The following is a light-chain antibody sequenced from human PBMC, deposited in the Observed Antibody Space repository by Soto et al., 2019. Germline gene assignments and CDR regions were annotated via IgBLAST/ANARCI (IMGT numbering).Light chain of an antibody. CDR3: AAWDDSLNGL. CDR1: SSNIGSNT. Sequence: QCVLTQPPSASGTAGQRVTISCSGSSSNIGSNTVNWYQQLPGTAPKLLIYSNNQRPSGVPDRFSGSKSGTSASLAISGLQSEDEADYYCAAWDDSLNGLFGTGTEVTVL. J-gene: IGLJ1*01. V-gene: IGLV1-44*01. CDR2: SNN.